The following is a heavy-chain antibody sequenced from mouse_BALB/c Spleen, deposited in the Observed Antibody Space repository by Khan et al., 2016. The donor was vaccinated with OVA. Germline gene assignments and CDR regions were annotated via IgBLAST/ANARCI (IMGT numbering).Heavy chain of an antibody. V-gene: IGHV9-3-1*01. CDR2: INTYTGEP. J-gene: IGHJ4*01. D-gene: IGHD2-10*01. CDR1: GYTFTNYG. CDR3: ARHPYFSYVMVY. Sequence: QIQLVQSGPELKKPGETVKISCKASGYTFTNYGMNWVKQAPGKGLKWMGWINTYTGEPTYADDFKGRFAFSLETSASTAYLQINNLKNEDTATYVCARHPYFSYVMVYWGQGTSVTVSS.